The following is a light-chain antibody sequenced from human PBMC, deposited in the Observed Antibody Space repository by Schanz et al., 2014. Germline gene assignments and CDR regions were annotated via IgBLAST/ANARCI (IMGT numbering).Light chain of an antibody. J-gene: IGKJ1*01. Sequence: EIVLTQSPGTLSLSPGERATLSCRASQTINNNFLAWYQQKPGQAPRLLIYGASTRATGIPARFSGSGSGTEFTLTISSLQPEDFATYFCQQSHDGVWTFGQGTTVEIK. CDR3: QQSHDGVWT. CDR2: GAS. CDR1: QTINNNF. V-gene: IGKV3-20*01.